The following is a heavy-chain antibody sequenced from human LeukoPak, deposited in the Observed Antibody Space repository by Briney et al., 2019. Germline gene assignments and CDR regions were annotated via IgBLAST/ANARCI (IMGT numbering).Heavy chain of an antibody. Sequence: GGSLRLSCAASGSTFSGYDMTWVRQAPGRGLEWVSSIRPSGDNTYYGDSVKGRFTISRDNSKNTVYLQMNNMRVDDTAVYYCARVAGWHWFDPWGQGTLVTVSS. CDR1: GSTFSGYD. D-gene: IGHD6-19*01. V-gene: IGHV3-23*01. CDR2: IRPSGDNT. J-gene: IGHJ5*02. CDR3: ARVAGWHWFDP.